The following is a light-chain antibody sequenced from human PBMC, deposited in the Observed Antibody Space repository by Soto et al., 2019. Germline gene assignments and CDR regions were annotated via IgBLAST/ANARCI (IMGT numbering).Light chain of an antibody. CDR3: QQYYGSPPRT. CDR1: QSVLYSSNNKNY. Sequence: DIVMTQSPDSLAVSLGERATINCKSSQSVLYSSNNKNYLAWYQQKLGQPPKLLISWASTREFGVPDRFSGRGSGTDFTLTLSSLQDEDGAVSYCQQYYGSPPRTFGQGTKVELK. J-gene: IGKJ1*01. CDR2: WAS. V-gene: IGKV4-1*01.